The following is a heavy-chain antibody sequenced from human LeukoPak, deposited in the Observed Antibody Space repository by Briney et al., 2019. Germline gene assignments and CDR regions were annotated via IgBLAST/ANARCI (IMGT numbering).Heavy chain of an antibody. V-gene: IGHV1-18*01. J-gene: IGHJ6*02. CDR2: INGYNGNT. D-gene: IGHD1/OR15-1a*01. CDR1: GYTFTSYG. CDR3: ARDWNNDMDV. Sequence: GASVKVSCKASGYTFTSYGISWVRQAPRHGLEWMGWINGYNGNTNYAQKFQGRVTMTTDTSTSTAYMELRSLRSDDTAVYYCARDWNNDMDVWGQGTTVTVSS.